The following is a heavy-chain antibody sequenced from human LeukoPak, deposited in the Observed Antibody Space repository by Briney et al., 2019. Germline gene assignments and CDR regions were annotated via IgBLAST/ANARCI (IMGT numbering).Heavy chain of an antibody. V-gene: IGHV3-30*02. CDR2: IQYDGSNK. Sequence: GGSLRLSCAASGFTFSSYGMHWVRQAPGKGLEWVAFIQYDGSNKYYADSVKGRFTISRDNSKNTLYLQMNSLRTEDTAVYYCAKFADDYYDSSAYYDDYWGQGTLVTVSS. D-gene: IGHD3-22*01. CDR3: AKFADDYYDSSAYYDDY. CDR1: GFTFSSYG. J-gene: IGHJ4*02.